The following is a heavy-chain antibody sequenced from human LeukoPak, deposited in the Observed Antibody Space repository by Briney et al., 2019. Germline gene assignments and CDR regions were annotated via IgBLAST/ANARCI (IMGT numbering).Heavy chain of an antibody. CDR1: GYSFTTYW. J-gene: IGHJ4*02. D-gene: IGHD1-1*01. Sequence: KPGESLKISCKGSGYSFTTYWIGWVRQMPGKGLEWMGIIYPGDSDTRYSPTFQGQVTISADKSITTAYLQWSSLKASDTAMYYCARHGAGWNGDDCYFDYWGQGTLVTVSS. CDR3: ARHGAGWNGDDCYFDY. V-gene: IGHV5-51*01. CDR2: IYPGDSDT.